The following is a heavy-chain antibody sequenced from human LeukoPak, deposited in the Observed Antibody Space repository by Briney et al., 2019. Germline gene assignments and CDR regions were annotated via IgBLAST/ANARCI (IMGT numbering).Heavy chain of an antibody. V-gene: IGHV4-61*02. D-gene: IGHD2-15*01. Sequence: SQTLSLTCTVSGGSISSGSYYWSWIRQPAGKGLEWIGRIYTSGSTNYNPSLKSRVTISVDTSKNQFSLKPSSATAADTAVYYCAREGVVVVAATRGTDGYYYMDVWGKGTTVTVSS. CDR2: IYTSGST. CDR3: AREGVVVVAATRGTDGYYYMDV. J-gene: IGHJ6*03. CDR1: GGSISSGSYY.